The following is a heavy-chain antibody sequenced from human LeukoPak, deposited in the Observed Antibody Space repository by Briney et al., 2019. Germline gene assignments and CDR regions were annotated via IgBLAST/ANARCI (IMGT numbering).Heavy chain of an antibody. J-gene: IGHJ5*02. V-gene: IGHV1-18*01. D-gene: IGHD3-10*01. CDR2: ISAFNGNT. CDR3: ARDMEPTITMVRGVIPFDP. CDR1: VYTLTIYG. Sequence: ASLKVSCKASVYTLTIYGISWVPQAPGQGREWMGWISAFNGNTNYEQTLKGRVTMTADTSKSTAYMEMRSLRSDDTAVYYCARDMEPTITMVRGVIPFDPWGQGTLATVSS.